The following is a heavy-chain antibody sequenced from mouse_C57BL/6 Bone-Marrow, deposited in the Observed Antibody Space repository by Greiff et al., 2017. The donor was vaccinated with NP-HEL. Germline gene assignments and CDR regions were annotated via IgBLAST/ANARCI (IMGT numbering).Heavy chain of an antibody. CDR1: GFSLTSYG. D-gene: IGHD1-1*01. CDR3: ASHYYGSSFPWFAY. Sequence: QVQLKESGPGLVAPSQSLSITCTVSGFSLTSYGVDWVRQSPGKGLEWLGVIWGVGSTNYNSALKSRLSISKDNSKSQVFLEMNSLETDDTAMYYCASHYYGSSFPWFAYWGQGTLVTVSA. V-gene: IGHV2-6*01. CDR2: IWGVGST. J-gene: IGHJ3*01.